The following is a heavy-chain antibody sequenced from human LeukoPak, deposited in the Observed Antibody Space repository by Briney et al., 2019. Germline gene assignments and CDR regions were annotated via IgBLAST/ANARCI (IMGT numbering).Heavy chain of an antibody. V-gene: IGHV4-59*01. CDR3: ARAPFFIAARPGYLDY. Sequence: PSETLSLTCTVSGGSISSYYWSWIRQPPGKGLEWIGYIYYSGSTNYNPSLKSRVTISVDTSKNQFSLKLSSVTAADTAVYYCARAPFFIAARPGYLDYWGQGTLVTVSS. CDR2: IYYSGST. CDR1: GGSISSYY. D-gene: IGHD6-6*01. J-gene: IGHJ4*02.